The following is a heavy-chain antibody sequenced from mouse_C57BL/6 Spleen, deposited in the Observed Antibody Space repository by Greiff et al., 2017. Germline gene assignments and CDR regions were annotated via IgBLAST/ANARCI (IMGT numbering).Heavy chain of an antibody. CDR3: ARYWLRGYYFDY. CDR2: IDPEDGET. V-gene: IGHV14-2*01. Sequence: EVMLVESGAELVKPGASVKLSCTASGFNIKDYYMHWVKQRTEQGLEWIGRIDPEDGETKYAPKFQGKATITADTSSNTAYLQLSSLTSEDTAVXYCARYWLRGYYFDYWGQGTTLTVSS. J-gene: IGHJ2*01. CDR1: GFNIKDYY. D-gene: IGHD2-2*01.